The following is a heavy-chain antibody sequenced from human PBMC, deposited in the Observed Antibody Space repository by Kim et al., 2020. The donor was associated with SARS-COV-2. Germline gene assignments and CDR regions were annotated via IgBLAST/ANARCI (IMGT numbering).Heavy chain of an antibody. J-gene: IGHJ4*02. Sequence: GRFTLPRDNSKNTLYLQMNSLRAEDTAVYYCAKDSKGITMVRGVISYFDYWGQGTLVTVSS. D-gene: IGHD3-10*01. CDR3: AKDSKGITMVRGVISYFDY. V-gene: IGHV3-33*06.